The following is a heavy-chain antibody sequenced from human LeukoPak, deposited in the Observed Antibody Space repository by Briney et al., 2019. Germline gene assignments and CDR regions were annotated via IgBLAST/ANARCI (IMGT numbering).Heavy chain of an antibody. CDR3: ARGGWEHI. CDR2: IRYDGSNK. J-gene: IGHJ4*02. V-gene: IGHV3-30*02. D-gene: IGHD1-26*01. Sequence: GGSLRLSCAASGFTFRSYAMSWVRQAPGKGLEWVAFIRYDGSNKYYADSVKGRFTISRDNAKNTLYLQMNSLRAEDTAVYYCARGGWEHIWGQGNLVTVSS. CDR1: GFTFRSYA.